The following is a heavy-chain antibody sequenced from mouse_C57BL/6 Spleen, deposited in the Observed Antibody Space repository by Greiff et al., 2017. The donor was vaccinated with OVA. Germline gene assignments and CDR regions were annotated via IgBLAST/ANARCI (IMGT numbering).Heavy chain of an antibody. V-gene: IGHV2-2*01. J-gene: IGHJ3*01. D-gene: IGHD2-4*01. CDR1: GFSLTSYG. CDR2: IWSGGST. CDR3: ARKVCDYDVLAY. Sequence: VQLQQSGPGLVQPSQSLSITCTASGFSLTSYGVHWVRQSPGKGLEWLGVIWSGGSTDYYAAFIPRLSISTDNSKNQVFFKMNSLQADDTAIYYCARKVCDYDVLAYWGQGTLVTVSA.